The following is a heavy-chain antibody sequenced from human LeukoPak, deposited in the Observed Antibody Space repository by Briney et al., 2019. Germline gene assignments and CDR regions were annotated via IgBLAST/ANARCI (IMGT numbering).Heavy chain of an antibody. CDR1: GFIFNNYE. Sequence: GGSLRLSCAASGFIFNNYEMNWVRQAPGKGLEWVSYISISGRSIYYADSVKGRFTISRDNAQNSLYLQMSSLRAEDTAVYYCATINFRPYWGQGTLVTVSS. V-gene: IGHV3-48*03. CDR3: ATINFRPY. CDR2: ISISGRSI. J-gene: IGHJ4*02. D-gene: IGHD1-1*01.